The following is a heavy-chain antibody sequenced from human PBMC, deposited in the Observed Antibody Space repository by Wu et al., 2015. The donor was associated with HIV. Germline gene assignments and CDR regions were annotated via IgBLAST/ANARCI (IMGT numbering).Heavy chain of an antibody. J-gene: IGHJ6*03. CDR1: GYNFINYD. CDR3: ARGTTGTTVYYYYMDV. CDR2: MNPNSGNT. D-gene: IGHD1-1*01. V-gene: IGHV1-8*01. Sequence: QVQLVQSGAEVKKPGASVKVSCKSSGYNFINYDINWVRQATGQGLEWMGWMNPNSGNTGYAQKFQGRVTMTRNTSISTAYMELSSLRSEDTAVYYCARGTTGTTVYYYYMDVWGKGTTVTVSS.